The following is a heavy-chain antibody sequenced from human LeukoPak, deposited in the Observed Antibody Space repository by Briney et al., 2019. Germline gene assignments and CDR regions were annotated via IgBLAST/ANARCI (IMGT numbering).Heavy chain of an antibody. CDR3: ARDPSSWTYFDY. CDR2: IYYSGST. J-gene: IGHJ4*02. Sequence: SETLSLTCTVSGGSISSYYWSWIRQPPGKGLEWIGYIYYSGSTNYNSSLKSRVTISVDTSKNQFSLKLSSVTAADTAVYYCARDPSSWTYFDYWGQGTLVTVSS. D-gene: IGHD6-13*01. CDR1: GGSISSYY. V-gene: IGHV4-59*01.